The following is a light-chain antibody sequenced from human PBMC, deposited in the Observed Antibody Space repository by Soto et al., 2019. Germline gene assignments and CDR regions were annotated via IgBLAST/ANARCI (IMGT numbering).Light chain of an antibody. CDR1: QSISSY. J-gene: IGKJ5*01. V-gene: IGKV1-39*01. Sequence: DIQMTQSPSSLSASVGDRVTITCRASQSISSYLNWYQQKPGKAPKLLIYAASSLQSGVPSRFSGSGSGTDFTLTISSLKPEDFATYYCQHSYSTPITFSPGTRLEIK. CDR2: AAS. CDR3: QHSYSTPIT.